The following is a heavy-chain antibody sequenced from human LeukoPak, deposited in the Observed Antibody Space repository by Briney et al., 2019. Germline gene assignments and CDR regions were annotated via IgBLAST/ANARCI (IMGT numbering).Heavy chain of an antibody. CDR1: GGSFSGYY. CDR2: INHSGST. D-gene: IGHD6-13*01. CDR3: ARRSAAAGIPFDY. J-gene: IGHJ4*02. V-gene: IGHV4-34*01. Sequence: SETLSLTCAVYGGSFSGYYWSWIRQPPGKGVEWIGEINHSGSTNYNPSLKSRVTISVDTSKNQFSLKLSSVTAADTAVYYCARRSAAAGIPFDYWGQGTLVTVSS.